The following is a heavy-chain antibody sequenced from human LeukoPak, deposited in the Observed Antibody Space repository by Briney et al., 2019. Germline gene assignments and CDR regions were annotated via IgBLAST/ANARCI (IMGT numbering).Heavy chain of an antibody. CDR1: GGSISSYH. CDR3: ARTTVVTKFDY. J-gene: IGHJ4*02. V-gene: IGHV4-59*01. CDR2: IYYSGST. Sequence: SETLSLTCTVSGGSISSYHWSWIRQPPGKGLEWIGYIYYSGSTNYNPSLKSRVTISVDTSKNQFSLKLSSVTAADTAVYYCARTTVVTKFDYWGQGTLVTVSS. D-gene: IGHD4-23*01.